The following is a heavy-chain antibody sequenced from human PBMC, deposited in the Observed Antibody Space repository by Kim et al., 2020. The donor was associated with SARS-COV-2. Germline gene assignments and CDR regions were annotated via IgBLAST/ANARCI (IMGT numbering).Heavy chain of an antibody. D-gene: IGHD3-3*01. Sequence: SVKVSCKASGFTFTSSAVQWVRQARGQRLEWIGWIVVGSGNTNYAQKFQERVTITRDMSTSTAYMELSSLRSEDTAVYYCAADLGRFLEWSYFDYWGQGTLVTVSS. J-gene: IGHJ4*02. V-gene: IGHV1-58*01. CDR3: AADLGRFLEWSYFDY. CDR2: IVVGSGNT. CDR1: GFTFTSSA.